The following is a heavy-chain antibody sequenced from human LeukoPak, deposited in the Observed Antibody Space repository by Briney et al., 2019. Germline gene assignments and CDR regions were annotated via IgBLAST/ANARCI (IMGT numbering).Heavy chain of an antibody. J-gene: IGHJ4*02. CDR3: ARGSYFGSGSYYNL. CDR1: GGSISSYY. Sequence: PSETLSLTCTVSGGSISSYYWIWIRQPPGKGLEWIGYSSHSGSTNYNPSLKSRVTISVHTSKNQLSLKLRSVTAADTAVYYCARGSYFGSGSYYNLWGQGTLVTVSS. V-gene: IGHV4-59*01. D-gene: IGHD3-10*01. CDR2: SSHSGST.